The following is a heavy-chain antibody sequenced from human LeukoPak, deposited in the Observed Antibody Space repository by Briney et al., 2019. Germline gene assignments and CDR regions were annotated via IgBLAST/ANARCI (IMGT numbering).Heavy chain of an antibody. CDR2: IYYSGST. Sequence: PSETLCLTCTVPGGSISSYYWSWVRQPPGKGLEWIAYIYYSGSTNYNPSLKSRVTISVDTSKNQFSLKLSSVTAADTAVYYCARRSRGGNSAYYFDYWGQGTLVTVSS. CDR3: ARRSRGGNSAYYFDY. V-gene: IGHV4-59*08. CDR1: GGSISSYY. J-gene: IGHJ4*02. D-gene: IGHD4-23*01.